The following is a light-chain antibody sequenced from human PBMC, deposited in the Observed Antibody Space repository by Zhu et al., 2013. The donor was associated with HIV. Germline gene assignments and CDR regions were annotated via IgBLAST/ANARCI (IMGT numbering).Light chain of an antibody. CDR3: QQYYTSPLT. V-gene: IGKV1-5*01. J-gene: IGKJ4*01. CDR2: DAS. CDR1: QTINTW. Sequence: DIQMTQSPSTLSASVGDRVTITCRASQTINTWLAWYQQKPGGAPKLLIYDASNLETGVPSRFSGSGSGTEFSLTISSLQPDDFATYYCQQYYTSPLTFGGGTKVEIK.